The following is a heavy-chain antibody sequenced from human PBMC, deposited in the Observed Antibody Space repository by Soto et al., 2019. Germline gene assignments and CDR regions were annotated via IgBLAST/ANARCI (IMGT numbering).Heavy chain of an antibody. CDR1: GFTFSSYA. V-gene: IGHV3-23*01. D-gene: IGHD3-9*01. CDR2: ISGSGGST. J-gene: IGHJ5*02. Sequence: EVQLLESGGGLVQPGGSLRLSCAASGFTFSSYAMSWVRQPPGKGLEWVSAISGSGGSTSYADSVKGRFTITRDNSKNTLYLHMNSLRAADTAVYYCANSGTILTATNWFDPWGQGTLVTVSS. CDR3: ANSGTILTATNWFDP.